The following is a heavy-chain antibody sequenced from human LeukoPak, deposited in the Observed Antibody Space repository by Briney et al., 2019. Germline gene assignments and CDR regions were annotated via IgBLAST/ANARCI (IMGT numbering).Heavy chain of an antibody. Sequence: GGSLRLSCAASGFTFSSYAMSWVRQAPGKGLEWVSAISGSGGSTYYADSVKGRFTITRDNSKNTLYLQMNSLRAEDTAVYYCAKDPDWGFFDFWSGYSDYWGQGTLVTVSS. CDR1: GFTFSSYA. J-gene: IGHJ4*02. CDR2: ISGSGGST. CDR3: AKDPDWGFFDFWSGYSDY. D-gene: IGHD3-3*01. V-gene: IGHV3-23*01.